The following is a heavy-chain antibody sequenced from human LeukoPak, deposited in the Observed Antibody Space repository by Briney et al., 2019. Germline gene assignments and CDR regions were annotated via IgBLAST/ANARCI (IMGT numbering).Heavy chain of an antibody. CDR3: ARAQAAAGTTPYFDY. D-gene: IGHD6-13*01. CDR2: IIPIFGTA. V-gene: IGHV1-69*05. CDR1: GGTFSSYA. J-gene: IGHJ4*02. Sequence: SVKVSCKASGGTFSSYAISWVRQAPGQGLEWMGGIIPIFGTANYAQKFQGRVTITTDETTSTAYMELSSLRSEDTAVYYCARAQAAAGTTPYFDYWGQGTLVTVSS.